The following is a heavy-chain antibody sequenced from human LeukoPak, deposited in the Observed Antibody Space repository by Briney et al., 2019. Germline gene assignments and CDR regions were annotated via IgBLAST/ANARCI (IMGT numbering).Heavy chain of an antibody. CDR1: GGSISSGGYY. J-gene: IGHJ6*02. D-gene: IGHD3-10*01. CDR3: ARDHPRGYGMDV. CDR2: IYYSGST. V-gene: IGHV4-31*03. Sequence: PSQTLSLTCTVSGGSISSGGYYWSWIRQHPGKGLEWIGYIYYSGSTYYNPSLKSRVTISVDTSKNQFSLKLSSVTAADTAVYYRARDHPRGYGMDVWGQGTTVTVSS.